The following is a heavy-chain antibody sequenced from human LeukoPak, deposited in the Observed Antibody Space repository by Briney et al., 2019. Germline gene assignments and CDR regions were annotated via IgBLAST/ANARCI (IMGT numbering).Heavy chain of an antibody. V-gene: IGHV3-7*03. D-gene: IGHD6-19*01. CDR2: IKQDGSEK. CDR3: AKASVAAYPYFDY. J-gene: IGHJ4*02. Sequence: GGSLRLSCAASGFTFSNYWMSWVRQAPGKGLEWVANIKQDGSEKYYVDSVKGRFTISRDNAKNSLYLQMNSLRAEDTALYYCAKASVAAYPYFDYWGQGTLVTVSS. CDR1: GFTFSNYW.